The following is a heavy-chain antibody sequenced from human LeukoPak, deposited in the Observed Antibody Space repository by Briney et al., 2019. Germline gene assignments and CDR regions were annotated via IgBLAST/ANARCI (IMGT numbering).Heavy chain of an antibody. V-gene: IGHV4-39*01. CDR1: GGSIRSSSYY. J-gene: IGHJ4*02. D-gene: IGHD1-26*01. CDR3: ARFQGGATDY. Sequence: SETLSLTCTVSGGSIRSSSYYGGWGRQPRGKGRDWIGIIYYSGSPYYPPSLKSRVTISVDTSKNQFSLKLISVTAAATAVYYCARFQGGATDYWGQGTLITVSS. CDR2: IYYSGSP.